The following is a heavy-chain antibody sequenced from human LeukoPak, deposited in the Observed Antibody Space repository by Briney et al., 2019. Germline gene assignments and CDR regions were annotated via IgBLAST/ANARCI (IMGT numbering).Heavy chain of an antibody. CDR2: INWNGGST. J-gene: IGHJ4*02. Sequence: GGSLRLSCAASGFTFDDYGMSWVRQAPGKGLEWVSGINWNGGSTGYADSVKGRFTISRDNAKNSLYLQMNSLRAEDTALYYCARDLFGYSGYVLDYWGQGTLVTVSS. V-gene: IGHV3-20*04. D-gene: IGHD5-12*01. CDR1: GFTFDDYG. CDR3: ARDLFGYSGYVLDY.